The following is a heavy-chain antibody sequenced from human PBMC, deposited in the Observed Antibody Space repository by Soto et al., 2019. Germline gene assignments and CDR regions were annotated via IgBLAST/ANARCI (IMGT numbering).Heavy chain of an antibody. Sequence: ELQVLESGGGLVQPGGSLRLTCAASGFTLSEYGTSWVRQAPGKGLEWVSFVSGSGDSTYYTDSVKGRFTIPRDSSKNTVCLQMNSLRAEDTDVYYCATSNYGERDWGQGTLVTVSS. D-gene: IGHD3-10*01. J-gene: IGHJ4*02. V-gene: IGHV3-23*01. CDR3: ATSNYGERD. CDR1: GFTLSEYG. CDR2: VSGSGDST.